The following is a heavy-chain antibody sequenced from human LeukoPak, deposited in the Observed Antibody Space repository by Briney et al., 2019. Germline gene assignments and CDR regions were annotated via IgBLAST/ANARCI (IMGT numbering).Heavy chain of an antibody. CDR3: ARAPSPGLGYCSSTSCYPDY. V-gene: IGHV1-2*02. CDR1: GFTFTAYF. J-gene: IGHJ4*02. CDR2: INPNNGGT. D-gene: IGHD2-2*01. Sequence: ASVKVSCKASGFTFTAYFMHWVRQAPGQGLEWMGWINPNNGGTNYAQQFQGRVTMTRDTSISAAYMELSRLRSDDTAVYYCARAPSPGLGYCSSTSCYPDYWGQGTLVTVSS.